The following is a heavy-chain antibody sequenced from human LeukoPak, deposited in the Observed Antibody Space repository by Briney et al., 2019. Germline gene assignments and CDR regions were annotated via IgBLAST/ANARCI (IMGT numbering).Heavy chain of an antibody. CDR2: IVVGSGNT. CDR3: AADIPDYYGSGSGPLDY. D-gene: IGHD3-10*01. J-gene: IGHJ4*02. Sequence: SVKVSCKASGYTFTSYDINWVRQATGQGLEWIGWIVVGSGNTNYAQKFQERVTITRDMSTSTAYMELSSLRSEDTAVYYCAADIPDYYGSGSGPLDYWGQGTLVTVSS. CDR1: GYTFTSYD. V-gene: IGHV1-58*02.